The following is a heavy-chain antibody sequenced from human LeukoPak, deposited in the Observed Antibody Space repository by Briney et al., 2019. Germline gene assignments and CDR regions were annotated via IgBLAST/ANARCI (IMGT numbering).Heavy chain of an antibody. V-gene: IGHV4-39*07. D-gene: IGHD4-23*01. CDR2: IYYSGNA. Sequence: SETLSLTCTVSGGSISSISYYWGWIRQPPGKGLERIGSIYYSGNAYYNPSLRSRVTVSVDTSKNQFSLKLNSVTAADTAVYYCAREVPSNSGPNFDYWGQGTLVTVSS. CDR3: AREVPSNSGPNFDY. J-gene: IGHJ4*02. CDR1: GGSISSISYY.